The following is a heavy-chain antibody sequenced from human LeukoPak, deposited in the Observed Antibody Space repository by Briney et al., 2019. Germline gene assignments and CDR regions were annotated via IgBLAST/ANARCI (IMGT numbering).Heavy chain of an antibody. J-gene: IGHJ4*02. CDR1: GFPFGSYV. Sequence: GGSLRLSCEASGFPFGSYVMNWVRQAPGKGLEWVSSISSSSSYIYYADSVKGRFTISRDNAKNSLYLQMNSLRAEDTAVYYCARGRTAQQGLRFGELGYWGQGTLVTVSS. V-gene: IGHV3-21*01. D-gene: IGHD3-10*01. CDR3: ARGRTAQQGLRFGELGY. CDR2: ISSSSSYI.